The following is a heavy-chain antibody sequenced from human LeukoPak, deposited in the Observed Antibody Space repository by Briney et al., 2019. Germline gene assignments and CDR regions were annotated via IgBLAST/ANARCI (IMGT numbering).Heavy chain of an antibody. D-gene: IGHD2-21*02. CDR3: AKAVAYCGGDCLP. V-gene: IGHV3-23*01. J-gene: IGHJ4*02. CDR1: GFTFSDHA. Sequence: PGGSLRLSCAASGFTFSDHAMNWVRQAPGKGLEWVSSLSETGDTTDYADSVKGRFTISRDNSKNTLYLQMNSLRAEDTAVYYCAKAVAYCGGDCLPWGQGTLVSVSS. CDR2: LSETGDTT.